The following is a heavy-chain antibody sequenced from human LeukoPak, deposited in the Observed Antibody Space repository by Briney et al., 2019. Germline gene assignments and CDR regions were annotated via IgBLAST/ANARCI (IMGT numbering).Heavy chain of an antibody. CDR1: GGSISSSSYY. J-gene: IGHJ4*02. V-gene: IGHV4-39*01. CDR3: AEKSRKFHSSSWHY. CDR2: IYYSGST. D-gene: IGHD6-13*01. Sequence: PSGTLSLTCAVSGGSISSSSYYWGWIRQPPGKGLEWIGSIYYSGSTYYNPSLKSRVTISVDTSKNQFSLKLSSVTAADTAVYYCAEKSRKFHSSSWHYWGQGTLVTVSS.